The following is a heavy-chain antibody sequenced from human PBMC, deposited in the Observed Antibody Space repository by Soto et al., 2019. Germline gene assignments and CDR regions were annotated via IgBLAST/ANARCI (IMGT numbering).Heavy chain of an antibody. CDR3: TRSSLDYSSSWYSPIGAFDI. CDR1: GSTFGDYA. V-gene: IGHV3-49*03. Sequence: GGSLRLSCTASGSTFGDYAMSWFRQAPGKGLEWVGFIRSKAYGGTTEYAASVKGRFTISRDDSKSIAYLQMNSLKTEDTAVYYCTRSSLDYSSSWYSPIGAFDIWGQGTMVTVSS. D-gene: IGHD6-13*01. CDR2: IRSKAYGGTT. J-gene: IGHJ3*02.